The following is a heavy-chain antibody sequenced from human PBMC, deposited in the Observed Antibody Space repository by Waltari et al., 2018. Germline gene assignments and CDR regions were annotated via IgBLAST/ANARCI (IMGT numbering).Heavy chain of an antibody. CDR2: IIPILGIA. CDR3: AKEGGRWLVANWFDF. D-gene: IGHD6-19*01. V-gene: IGHV1-69*10. CDR1: GGTFSSYA. J-gene: IGHJ5*01. Sequence: QVQLVQSGAEVKKPGSSVKVSCKASGGTFSSYAISWVRQAPGQGLEWMGGIIPILGIANYAQKFQGRVTITADKSTSTAYMELSSLRGDDTGMYYCAKEGGRWLVANWFDFWGQGTLVTVSS.